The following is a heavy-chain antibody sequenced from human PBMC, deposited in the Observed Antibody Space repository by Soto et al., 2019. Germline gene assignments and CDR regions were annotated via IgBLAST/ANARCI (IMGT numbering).Heavy chain of an antibody. V-gene: IGHV4-59*12. Sequence: PSETLSLTCTVSGGSIRSYYWSWIRQPPGKGLEWIGYIYHSGSTNYNPSLKSRVTISVDTSKNQFSLKLSSVTAADTAVYYCARGVTMVRGVIRWFDPWGQGTLVTVSS. CDR3: ARGVTMVRGVIRWFDP. J-gene: IGHJ5*02. CDR1: GGSIRSYY. CDR2: IYHSGST. D-gene: IGHD3-10*01.